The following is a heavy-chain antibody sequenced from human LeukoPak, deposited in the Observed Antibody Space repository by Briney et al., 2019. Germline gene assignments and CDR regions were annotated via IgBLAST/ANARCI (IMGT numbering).Heavy chain of an antibody. V-gene: IGHV4-39*02. J-gene: IGHJ4*02. Sequence: PSETLSLTCTVSGGSISSNYYWGWIRQPPGKGLEWIVSFFYSGSTYYNPSLKSRVTISVDTSKNQFSLRLSSVAAADTAVYYCARARGRYIDFLDYWGQGTLITVSS. D-gene: IGHD3-9*01. CDR1: GGSISSNYY. CDR2: FFYSGST. CDR3: ARARGRYIDFLDY.